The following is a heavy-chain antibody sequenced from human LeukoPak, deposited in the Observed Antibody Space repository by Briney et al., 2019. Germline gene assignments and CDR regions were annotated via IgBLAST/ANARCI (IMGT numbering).Heavy chain of an antibody. D-gene: IGHD3-9*01. J-gene: IGHJ6*04. CDR1: GFTFSSYS. CDR3: ARDLRVTGRVLRYFDWLLATTLDV. V-gene: IGHV3-21*01. Sequence: KSGGSLRLSCAASGFTFSSYSMNWVRQAPGKGLEWVSSISSSSSYIYYADSVKGRFTISRDNAKNSLYLQMNSLRAEDTAVYYCARDLRVTGRVLRYFDWLLATTLDVWGKGTTVTVSS. CDR2: ISSSSSYI.